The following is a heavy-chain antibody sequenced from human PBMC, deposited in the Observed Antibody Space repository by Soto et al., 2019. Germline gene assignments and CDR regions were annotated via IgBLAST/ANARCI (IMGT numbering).Heavy chain of an antibody. CDR3: TKGPNWNYYYYGVDV. V-gene: IGHV4-4*07. CDR2: VYSSGAT. CDR1: CDSVINYY. D-gene: IGHD1-20*01. Sequence: PSETLSLTCTFSCDSVINYYWSWIRQPAGRGLEWIGRVYSSGATNYNPSLNGRVTMSVDTSRNQFSLRLSSVTAADTAIYCCTKGPNWNYYYYGVDVWGQGTAVTVSS. J-gene: IGHJ6*02.